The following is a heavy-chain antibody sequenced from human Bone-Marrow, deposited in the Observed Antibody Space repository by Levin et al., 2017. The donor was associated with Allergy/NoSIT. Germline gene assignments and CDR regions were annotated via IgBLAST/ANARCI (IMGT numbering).Heavy chain of an antibody. J-gene: IGHJ3*02. CDR1: GGTFSNFA. CDR2: IIPKLGVT. CDR3: ARDVLGGIRAFDI. V-gene: IGHV1-69*04. D-gene: IGHD3-16*01. Sequence: GGSLRLSCQASGGTFSNFAFSWVRQAPGQGLDWMGRIIPKLGVTNYARKFEGRVTITADTSTGAASMELSSLTSEDTALYYGARDVLGGIRAFDIWGQGTVVTVSS.